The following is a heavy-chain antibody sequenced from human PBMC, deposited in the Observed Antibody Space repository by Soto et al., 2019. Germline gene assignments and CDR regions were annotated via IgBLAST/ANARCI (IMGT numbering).Heavy chain of an antibody. V-gene: IGHV3-30*18. CDR3: AKDVESSLQN. CDR1: GFTFSSYG. D-gene: IGHD2-15*01. Sequence: QVQLVESGGGVVQPGRSLRLSCAASGFTFSSYGMHWVRQAPGKGLEWGAVISYDGSDKYYADSVKGRFTISRDNSKNTLCLQLNSLRAEDTAVYYCAKDVESSLQNWGQGTLITVSS. CDR2: ISYDGSDK. J-gene: IGHJ1*01.